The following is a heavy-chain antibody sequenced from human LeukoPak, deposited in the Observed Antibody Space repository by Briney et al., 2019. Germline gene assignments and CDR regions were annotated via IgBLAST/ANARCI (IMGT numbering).Heavy chain of an antibody. Sequence: GGSLRLSCAASGFSFSSYWMSWVRQAPGKGLEWVANIKQDGSQKYYVDSVKGRFTISRDNAKNSLCLQMNSLRVEDTAVYYCVRGLGTGSYWGQGTLVTVSP. V-gene: IGHV3-7*03. CDR2: IKQDGSQK. J-gene: IGHJ4*02. CDR3: VRGLGTGSY. CDR1: GFSFSSYW. D-gene: IGHD3-9*01.